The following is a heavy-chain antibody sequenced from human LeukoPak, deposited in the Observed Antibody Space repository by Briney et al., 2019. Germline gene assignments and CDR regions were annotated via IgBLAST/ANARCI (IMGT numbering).Heavy chain of an antibody. CDR3: ARVHVDIVATGNFDY. V-gene: IGHV1-2*02. J-gene: IGHJ4*02. D-gene: IGHD5-12*01. CDR1: GYSFTDYY. Sequence: ASVKVSCKTSGYSFTDYYMHWVRQAPGQGLEWMGWINPNSGGTSSAQKFQGRVTMTRDTSISTAYMELSRLRSDDTAVYYCARVHVDIVATGNFDYWGQGTLVTVSS. CDR2: INPNSGGT.